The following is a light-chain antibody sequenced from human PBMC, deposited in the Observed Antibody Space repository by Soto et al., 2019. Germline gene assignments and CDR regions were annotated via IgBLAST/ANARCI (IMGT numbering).Light chain of an antibody. CDR1: QGVTTN. CDR2: DVS. CDR3: QQYNNWPFS. J-gene: IGKJ5*01. Sequence: EILITQSPVTLSVSPGDRATLSCRAGQGVTTNFAWYQQKSGQSPRLLIYDVSIRATGVPARFSGTGSETDFTLTISGLQSEDSAVYFCQQYNNWPFSFGQGTRLEIK. V-gene: IGKV3-15*01.